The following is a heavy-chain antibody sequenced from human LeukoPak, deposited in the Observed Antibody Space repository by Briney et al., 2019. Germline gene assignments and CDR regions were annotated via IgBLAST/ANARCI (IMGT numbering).Heavy chain of an antibody. CDR2: IIPIFGTP. J-gene: IGHJ5*02. Sequence: SWVRQAPGQGLEWMGGIIPIFGTPSYAQTLQGRVTIIADESTSTAYMELSSLRSEDTAVYYCAIRAPANWFDPWGQGTLVTVSS. CDR3: AIRAPANWFDP. V-gene: IGHV1-69*01.